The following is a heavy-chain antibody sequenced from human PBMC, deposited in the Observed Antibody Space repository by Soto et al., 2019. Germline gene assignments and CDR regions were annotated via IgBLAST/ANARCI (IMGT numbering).Heavy chain of an antibody. J-gene: IGHJ6*02. CDR1: GGSISSSSYD. Sequence: SETLSVTITVSGGSISSSSYDWGVSRHPTLTGMGWIGSIYYNGSTYYNPSLKSIVTISVDTYKNQFSLKLGSLTAADTDVYYRGVGRGLPELSSFYYYYGMDVWGQGTTVTVSS. CDR3: GVGRGLPELSSFYYYYGMDV. D-gene: IGHD3-16*02. V-gene: IGHV4-39*01. CDR2: IYYNGST.